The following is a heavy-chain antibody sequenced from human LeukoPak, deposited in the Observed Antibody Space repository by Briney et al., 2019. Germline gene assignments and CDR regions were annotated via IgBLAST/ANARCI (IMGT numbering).Heavy chain of an antibody. Sequence: AGGSLRLSXAASGFTFSSYAMSWVGQAPGMGLEWVSGISGSGGSTYYADSVKGRFTISRDNSKNTLYLQMNSLRAEDTAVYYCAKAERYCSGGSCYPSFDSWGQGTLVTVSS. J-gene: IGHJ4*02. CDR2: ISGSGGST. V-gene: IGHV3-23*01. CDR1: GFTFSSYA. CDR3: AKAERYCSGGSCYPSFDS. D-gene: IGHD2-15*01.